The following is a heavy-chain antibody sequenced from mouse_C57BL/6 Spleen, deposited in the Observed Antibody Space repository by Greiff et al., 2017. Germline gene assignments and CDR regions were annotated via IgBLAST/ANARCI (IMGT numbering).Heavy chain of an antibody. D-gene: IGHD1-1*01. V-gene: IGHV1-53*01. CDR2: INPSNGGT. J-gene: IGHJ2*01. CDR3: ARSPLTTVVFDY. CDR1: GYTFTSYW. Sequence: VQLQQPGTELVKPGASVKLSCKASGYTFTSYWMHWVKQRPGQGLEWIGNINPSNGGTNYNEKFKSKATLTVDKSSSTASMQLSSLTSEDSAVYYCARSPLTTVVFDYWGQGTTLTVSS.